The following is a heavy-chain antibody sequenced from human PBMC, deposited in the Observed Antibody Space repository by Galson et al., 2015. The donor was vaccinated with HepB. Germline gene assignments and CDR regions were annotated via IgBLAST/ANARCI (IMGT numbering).Heavy chain of an antibody. J-gene: IGHJ4*02. Sequence: SLRLSCAASGLSFNSRWMSWVRQAPGKGLEWVANIKEDGSYIYYVDSVKGRFTISRDNAKNSLYLQMNSLRAEDTAVYYCARDSSRVSGSSLDYWGRGTLVTVSS. CDR2: IKEDGSYI. V-gene: IGHV3-7*01. CDR1: GLSFNSRW. D-gene: IGHD1-26*01. CDR3: ARDSSRVSGSSLDY.